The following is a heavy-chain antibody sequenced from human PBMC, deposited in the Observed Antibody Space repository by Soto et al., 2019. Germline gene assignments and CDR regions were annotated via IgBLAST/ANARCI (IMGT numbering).Heavy chain of an antibody. CDR1: GGTFSSYA. D-gene: IGHD2-15*01. J-gene: IGHJ4*02. V-gene: IGHV1-69*19. CDR3: ARYETGCSGGSCYSYFDY. CDR2: ISPIFGTA. Sequence: QVQLVQSGAEVKKPGSSVKVSCKASGGTFSSYAISWVRQAPGQGLEWMGGISPIFGTANYAQKFQGRVTITTDESTSTAYMELSSLSSEDTAVYYCARYETGCSGGSCYSYFDYWGQGTLVTVAS.